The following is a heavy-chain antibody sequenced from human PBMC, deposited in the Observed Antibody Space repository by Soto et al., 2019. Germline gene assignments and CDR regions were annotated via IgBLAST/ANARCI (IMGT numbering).Heavy chain of an antibody. D-gene: IGHD3-3*01. CDR3: RVLPGGEWLLNYFDY. Sequence: QVQLVQSGAEVKKPGSSVKVSCKASGGTFSSYAISWVRQAPGQGLEWMGGIIPIFGTANYAQKFQGRVTITADESTSTAYMELSSLRSEDTAMYYCRVLPGGEWLLNYFDYWGQGTLVTVSS. CDR2: IIPIFGTA. CDR1: GGTFSSYA. J-gene: IGHJ4*02. V-gene: IGHV1-69*01.